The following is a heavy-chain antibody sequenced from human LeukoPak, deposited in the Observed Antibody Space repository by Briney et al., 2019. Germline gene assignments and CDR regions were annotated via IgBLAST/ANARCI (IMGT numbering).Heavy chain of an antibody. V-gene: IGHV3-30-3*01. CDR1: GFTFSSYA. CDR2: ISYDGSNK. CDR3: ALTGYCSSTSCYTFDY. Sequence: PGGSLRLSCAASGFTFSSYAMHWVRQAPGKGLEWVAVISYDGSNKYYADSVKGRFTIPRDNSKNTLYLQMNSLRAEDTAVYYCALTGYCSSTSCYTFDYWGQGTLVTVSS. D-gene: IGHD2-2*02. J-gene: IGHJ4*02.